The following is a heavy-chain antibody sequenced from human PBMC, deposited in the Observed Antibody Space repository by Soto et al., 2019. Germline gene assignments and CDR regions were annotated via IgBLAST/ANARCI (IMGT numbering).Heavy chain of an antibody. CDR2: IGSRTSDI. V-gene: IGHV3-21*01. J-gene: IGHJ3*02. D-gene: IGHD3-22*01. CDR3: VRDYYDTSGYPNTFDM. Sequence: FTLSRHTMNWVRQAPGKGLEWVSFIGSRTSDIYYADSVKGRFTISRDNAKNSLYLDLTRLRAEDTAVYFCVRDYYDTSGYPNTFDMWGQGTMVTVSS. CDR1: FTLSRHT.